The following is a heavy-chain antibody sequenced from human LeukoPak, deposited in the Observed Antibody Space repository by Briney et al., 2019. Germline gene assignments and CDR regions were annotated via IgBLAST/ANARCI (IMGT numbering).Heavy chain of an antibody. CDR3: ARGYYDSRGYSTAFDM. Sequence: PSQTLSLTCTVSGASISSSYWSWIRQPPGKGLEGIGYIHYTGSTNYNPSLKSRVTISVDTSQNQFSLKLSTVTAADTAVYSCARGYYDSRGYSTAFDMWGQGTMVTVSS. J-gene: IGHJ3*02. CDR1: GASISSSY. D-gene: IGHD3-22*01. CDR2: IHYTGST. V-gene: IGHV4-59*01.